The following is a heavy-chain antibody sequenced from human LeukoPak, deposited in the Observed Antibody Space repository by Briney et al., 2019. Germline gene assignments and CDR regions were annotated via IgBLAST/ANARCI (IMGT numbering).Heavy chain of an antibody. CDR1: GFTFSDYY. V-gene: IGHV3-11*04. Sequence: GGSLRLSCAASGFTFSDYYMSWIRQAPGKGLEWVSYISSSGSTIYYADSVKGRFTISRDNSKNTLYLQMNSLRAEDTAVYYCAKGKYYGSGSYSYYFDYWGQGTLVTVSS. D-gene: IGHD3-10*01. CDR3: AKGKYYGSGSYSYYFDY. J-gene: IGHJ4*02. CDR2: ISSSGSTI.